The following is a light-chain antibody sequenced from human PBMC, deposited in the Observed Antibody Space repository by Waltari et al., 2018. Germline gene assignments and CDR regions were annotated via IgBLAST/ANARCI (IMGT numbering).Light chain of an antibody. CDR3: CSYAGSVV. J-gene: IGLJ2*01. CDR2: EGT. V-gene: IGLV2-23*01. Sequence: QSALTQPASVSGSPGQSIPISCTGFSSDVKNYNFVPWYQQHPGKAPKLMIYEGTKRPSGVSNRFSGSKSGNTASLTISGLQAEDEADYYCCSYAGSVVFGGGTKLTVL. CDR1: SSDVKNYNF.